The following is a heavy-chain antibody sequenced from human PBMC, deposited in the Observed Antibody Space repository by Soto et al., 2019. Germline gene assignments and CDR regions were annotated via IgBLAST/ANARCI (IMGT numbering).Heavy chain of an antibody. Sequence: EVQLLESGGGLVQPGGSLRLSCAASGFTFSSYAMSWVRQAPGKGLEWVSAISGSGGSTYYADSVKGRFTISRDNSKNTLYLQMNSLRAEDTAVYYCAKAIPSPLDITGTTPFDYWGQGTLVTVSS. CDR2: ISGSGGST. D-gene: IGHD1-7*01. CDR1: GFTFSSYA. V-gene: IGHV3-23*01. CDR3: AKAIPSPLDITGTTPFDY. J-gene: IGHJ4*02.